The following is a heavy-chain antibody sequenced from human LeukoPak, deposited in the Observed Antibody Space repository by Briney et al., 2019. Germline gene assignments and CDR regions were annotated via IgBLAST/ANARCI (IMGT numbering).Heavy chain of an antibody. D-gene: IGHD3-22*01. CDR3: ARELGKLYRSGYYR. CDR2: MNPNSGNT. Sequence: ASVKVSCKASGYTFTSYDINWVRQATGQGLEWMGWMNPNSGNTGYAQKFQGRVTMTRNTSISTAYMELSSLRSEDTAVYYCARELGKLYRSGYYRWGQGTLVTVSS. V-gene: IGHV1-8*01. J-gene: IGHJ4*02. CDR1: GYTFTSYD.